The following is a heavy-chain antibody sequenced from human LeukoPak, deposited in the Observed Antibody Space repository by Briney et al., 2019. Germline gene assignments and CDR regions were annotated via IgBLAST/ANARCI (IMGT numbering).Heavy chain of an antibody. J-gene: IGHJ3*02. CDR3: ARDRLSAGDAFDI. CDR2: VSRDGGTK. Sequence: GTSLRLSCSASGFTFRNYGIHWVRQAPGKGLEWVIVVSRDGGTKYYSDSVKGRFTISRDNSKNTLYLQMNSLRAEDTAVYYCARDRLSAGDAFDIWGQGTMVTVSS. V-gene: IGHV3-30*03. CDR1: GFTFRNYG. D-gene: IGHD3-16*01.